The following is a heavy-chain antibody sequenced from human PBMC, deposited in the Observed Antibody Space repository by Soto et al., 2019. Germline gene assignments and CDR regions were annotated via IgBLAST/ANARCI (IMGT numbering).Heavy chain of an antibody. CDR3: ARDLLGLGRMDV. CDR2: INPSGGST. J-gene: IGHJ6*02. CDR1: GYTFTSYY. Sequence: QVQLVQSGAEVKKPGASVKVSCKASGYTFTSYYMHWVRQAPGQGLEWMGIINPSGGSTSYAQKFKGRVTMTRDTSTSTVYMELSSLRSEDTAVYYCARDLLGLGRMDVWGQGTTVTVSS. V-gene: IGHV1-46*03. D-gene: IGHD3-3*02.